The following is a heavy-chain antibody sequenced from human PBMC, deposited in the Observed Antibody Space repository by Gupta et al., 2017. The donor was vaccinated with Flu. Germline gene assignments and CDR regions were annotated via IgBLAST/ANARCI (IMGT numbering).Heavy chain of an antibody. CDR2: IYSSGST. D-gene: IGHD2-15*01. J-gene: IGHJ4*02. CDR3: ARGPICSGGSCYFDY. V-gene: IGHV4-4*07. Sequence: QVQLQESGPGLVRPSETLSLTCTVSKGPISSFYWSWIWQPAGKGLEWIGRIYSSGSTDYNPSLKSRVTMSVDTSTNQFSLNLRSVTAADTAVYYCARGPICSGGSCYFDYWGQGTLVSVSS. CDR1: KGPISSFY.